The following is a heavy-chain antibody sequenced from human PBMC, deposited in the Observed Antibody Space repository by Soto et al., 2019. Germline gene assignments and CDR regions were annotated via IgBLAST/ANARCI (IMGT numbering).Heavy chain of an antibody. CDR1: GFTVSDNY. CDR3: ARESEDLTSNFDY. Sequence: GGSLRLSCEASGFTVSDNYMTWVRQAPGKGLEWVSLIYSDVYSAGTTYYADSVKGRFTIFRDNSKNTLYLQMNSLRAEDTAVYYCARESEDLTSNFDYWGQGTPVTVSS. V-gene: IGHV3-53*01. J-gene: IGHJ4*02. CDR2: IYSDVYSAGTT.